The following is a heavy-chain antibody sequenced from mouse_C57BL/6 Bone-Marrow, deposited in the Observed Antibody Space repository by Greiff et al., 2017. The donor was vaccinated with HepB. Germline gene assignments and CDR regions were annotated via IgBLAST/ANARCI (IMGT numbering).Heavy chain of an antibody. J-gene: IGHJ4*01. CDR3: TSWLPLYAMDY. V-gene: IGHV1-5*01. CDR2: IYPGNSDT. D-gene: IGHD2-2*01. Sequence: EVQLQQSGTVLVRPGASVKMSCKTSGYTFTSYWMHWVKQRPGQGLEWIGDIYPGNSDTSYNQKFKGKAKLAADTSASTAYMELSSLTDEDSAVYYCTSWLPLYAMDYWGQGTSVTVSS. CDR1: GYTFTSYW.